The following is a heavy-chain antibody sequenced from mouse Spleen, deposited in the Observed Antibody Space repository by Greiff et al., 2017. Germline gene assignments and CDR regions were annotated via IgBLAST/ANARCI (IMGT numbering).Heavy chain of an antibody. J-gene: IGHJ2*01. V-gene: IGHV3-6*01. CDR1: GYSITSGYY. Sequence: EVKLMESGPGLVKPSQSLSLTCSVTGYSITSGYYWNWIRQFPGNKLEWMGYISYDGSNNYNPSLKNRISITRDTSKNQFFLKLNSVTTEDTATYYCARCYYGSSYGYFDYWGQGTTLTVSS. CDR2: ISYDGSN. CDR3: ARCYYGSSYGYFDY. D-gene: IGHD1-1*01.